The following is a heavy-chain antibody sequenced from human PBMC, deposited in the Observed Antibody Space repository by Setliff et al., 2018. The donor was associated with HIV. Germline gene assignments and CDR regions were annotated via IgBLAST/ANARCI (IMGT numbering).Heavy chain of an antibody. CDR1: YATLSTADYY. Sequence: PSETLSLTCTASYATLSTADYYWTWIRQPPGKGLEWIGFVSYTGTTRYSPSLRSRITISVDTSKKQFSLKLNSVTAADTAVYYCARGPAEWQIVVVPAAHWYFDLWGRGTLVTVSS. V-gene: IGHV4-30-4*01. CDR2: VSYTGTT. CDR3: ARGPAEWQIVVVPAAHWYFDL. D-gene: IGHD2-2*01. J-gene: IGHJ2*01.